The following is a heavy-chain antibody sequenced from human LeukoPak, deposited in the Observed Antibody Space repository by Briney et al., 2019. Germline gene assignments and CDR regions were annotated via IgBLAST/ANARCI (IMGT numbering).Heavy chain of an antibody. CDR3: AELGITMIGGV. Sequence: GGTLRLSCAASGFTFSSYGMSWVRQAPGKGLEWVSYISPSSDHIDYADFVKGRFTISRDNAKNSVYLQMNSLRAEDTAVYYCAELGITMIGGVWGKGTTVTISS. CDR1: GFTFSSYG. CDR2: ISPSSDHI. D-gene: IGHD3-10*02. V-gene: IGHV3-48*01. J-gene: IGHJ6*04.